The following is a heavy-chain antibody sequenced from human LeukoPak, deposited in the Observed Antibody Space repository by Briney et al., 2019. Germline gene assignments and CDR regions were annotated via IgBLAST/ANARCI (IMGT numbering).Heavy chain of an antibody. J-gene: IGHJ6*03. D-gene: IGHD1-1*01. CDR3: ARGQRGTGTSNYYYYMDV. CDR2: MNPNSGNT. CDR1: GYTFTSYD. V-gene: IGHV1-8*01. Sequence: ASVKVSCKASGYTFTSYDINWVRQAPGQGLEWMGWMNPNSGNTGYAQEFQGRVTMTRNTSISTAYMELSSLRSEDTAVYYCARGQRGTGTSNYYYYMDVWGKGTTVTVSS.